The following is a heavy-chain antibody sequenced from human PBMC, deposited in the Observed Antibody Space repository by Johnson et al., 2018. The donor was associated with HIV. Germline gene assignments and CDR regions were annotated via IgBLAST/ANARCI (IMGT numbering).Heavy chain of an antibody. J-gene: IGHJ3*02. D-gene: IGHD3-10*01. CDR3: ARERHYYGSVRPRERQGDAFDI. CDR2: IYSGGST. Sequence: VQLVESGGGLVQPGGSLRLSCAASGFTVSSNYMSWVRQAPGKGLEWVSVIYSGGSTYYADSVKGRFTISRDNSKNTLYLQMNSLRAEDTAVYYCARERHYYGSVRPRERQGDAFDIWGQGTMVTVSS. CDR1: GFTVSSNY. V-gene: IGHV3-66*02.